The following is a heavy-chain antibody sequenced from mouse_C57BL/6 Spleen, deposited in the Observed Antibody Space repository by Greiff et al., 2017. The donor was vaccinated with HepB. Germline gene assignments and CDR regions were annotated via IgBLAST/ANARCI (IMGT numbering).Heavy chain of an antibody. D-gene: IGHD2-4*01. V-gene: IGHV5-9-1*02. CDR2: ISSGGDYI. CDR1: GFTFSSYA. Sequence: EVKLVESGEGLVKPGGSLKLSCAASGFTFSSYAMSWVRQTPEKRLEWVAYISSGGDYIYYADTVKGRFTISRDNARNTLYLQMSSLKSEDTAMYYCTRQALYYDYDEYFDVWGTGTTVTVSS. J-gene: IGHJ1*03. CDR3: TRQALYYDYDEYFDV.